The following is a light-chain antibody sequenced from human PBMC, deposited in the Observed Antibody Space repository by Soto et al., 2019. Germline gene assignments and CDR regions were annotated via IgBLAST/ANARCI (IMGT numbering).Light chain of an antibody. Sequence: EIVVTQSPATLSVSPGERVTLSCRASQSVSSSLAWYQQRPGQAPRLLIYDTSTRADGISARFSGSGSGTEFTLTISSLQSEDFAVYYCQQYIDWPQGTFGQGTAVEIK. J-gene: IGKJ1*01. V-gene: IGKV3-15*01. CDR1: QSVSSS. CDR2: DTS. CDR3: QQYIDWPQGT.